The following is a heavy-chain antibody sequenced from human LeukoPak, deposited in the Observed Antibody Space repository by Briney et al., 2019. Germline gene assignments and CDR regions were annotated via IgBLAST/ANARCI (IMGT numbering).Heavy chain of an antibody. CDR3: ARELSWGSSRYFDY. D-gene: IGHD6-6*01. Sequence: PGGSLRLSCAASGFTFSSYGTHWVRQAPGKGLEWVAVISYDGSNKYYADSVKGRFTISRDNSKNTLYLQMNSLRAEDTAVYYCARELSWGSSRYFDYWGQGTLVTVSS. CDR2: ISYDGSNK. J-gene: IGHJ4*02. V-gene: IGHV3-30*03. CDR1: GFTFSSYG.